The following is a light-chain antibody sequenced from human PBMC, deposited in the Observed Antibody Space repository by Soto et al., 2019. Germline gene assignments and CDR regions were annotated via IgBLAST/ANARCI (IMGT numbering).Light chain of an antibody. CDR3: QQYNNWPPDT. CDR2: GAS. Sequence: EIVMTQSPATLSVSPGERATLSCRASQSVRNYLAWYQQKPGQAPRLLIYGASTRATGIPARFSGSGSGTEFTLTISSLQSEDFAVYFCQQYNNWPPDTFGQGTKLEIK. CDR1: QSVRNY. J-gene: IGKJ2*01. V-gene: IGKV3-15*01.